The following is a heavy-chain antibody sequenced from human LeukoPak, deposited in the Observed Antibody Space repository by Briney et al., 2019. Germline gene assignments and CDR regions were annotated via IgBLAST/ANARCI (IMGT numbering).Heavy chain of an antibody. Sequence: GASVKVSCKASGYTFTSYGISWVRQAPGQGLERMGWISAYNGNTNYARKLQGRVTMTTDTSTSTAYMELRSLRPDDTAVYYCARSVYGVYDFWSGYYTGREDYFDYWGQGTLVTVSS. V-gene: IGHV1-18*01. CDR1: GYTFTSYG. J-gene: IGHJ4*02. D-gene: IGHD3-3*01. CDR2: ISAYNGNT. CDR3: ARSVYGVYDFWSGYYTGREDYFDY.